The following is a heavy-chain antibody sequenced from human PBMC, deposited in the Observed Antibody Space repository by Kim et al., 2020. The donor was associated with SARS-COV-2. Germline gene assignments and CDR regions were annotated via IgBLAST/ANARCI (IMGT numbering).Heavy chain of an antibody. D-gene: IGHD3-22*01. CDR2: INHIGRS. CDR1: GESFSGYY. Sequence: SETLSLTCAVYGESFSGYYWSWIRQSPGKGLEWIGEINHIGRSSYNPSLKSRVTMSLDTSKNQFSLMVNSVTAADTAVYFCARGGSVYYDRSSYIDYWGQGTLVTVSS. CDR3: ARGGSVYYDRSSYIDY. J-gene: IGHJ4*02. V-gene: IGHV4-34*01.